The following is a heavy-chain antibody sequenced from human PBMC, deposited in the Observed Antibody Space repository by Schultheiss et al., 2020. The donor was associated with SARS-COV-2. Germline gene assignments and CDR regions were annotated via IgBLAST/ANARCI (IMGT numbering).Heavy chain of an antibody. Sequence: GGSLRLSCAASGFTFSSYGMSWVRQAPGKGLEWVSAISGSGGSTYHAHSVKGRFTISRDNAKNSLYLQMNSLRAEDTAVYYCARDPGGIAAAGTVDYWGQGTLVTVSS. CDR1: GFTFSSYG. D-gene: IGHD6-13*01. CDR2: ISGSGGST. V-gene: IGHV3-23*01. CDR3: ARDPGGIAAAGTVDY. J-gene: IGHJ4*02.